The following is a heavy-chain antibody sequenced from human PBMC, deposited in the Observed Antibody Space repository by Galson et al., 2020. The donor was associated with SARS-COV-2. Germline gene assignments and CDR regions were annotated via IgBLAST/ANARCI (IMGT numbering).Heavy chain of an antibody. Sequence: ASVKVSCKVSGYTPTALSIHWVRQAPGKGLEWMGGFDPEDSETFYAQKFQGRVTMTEDTSTDTAYMELRSLRSEDTAVYYCASFDSTGYYGGDFDYWGQGTLVTVSS. V-gene: IGHV1-24*01. J-gene: IGHJ4*02. CDR2: FDPEDSET. CDR3: ASFDSTGYYGGDFDY. D-gene: IGHD3-22*01. CDR1: GYTPTALS.